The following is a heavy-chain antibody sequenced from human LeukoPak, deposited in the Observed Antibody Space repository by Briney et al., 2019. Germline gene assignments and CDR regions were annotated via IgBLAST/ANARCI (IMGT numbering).Heavy chain of an antibody. CDR1: GFPLSGYW. D-gene: IGHD5-12*01. CDR3: ARSASGYDA. Sequence: GGPLRLSCAASGFPLSGYWMHWVRQAPGKGLVWVSRIDDDGAGTTYADSVKGRFTISRDNAKNTLYLQMNSLRVEDTAVYYCARSASGYDAWGQGTLVTVSS. J-gene: IGHJ5*02. V-gene: IGHV3-74*01. CDR2: IDDDGAGT.